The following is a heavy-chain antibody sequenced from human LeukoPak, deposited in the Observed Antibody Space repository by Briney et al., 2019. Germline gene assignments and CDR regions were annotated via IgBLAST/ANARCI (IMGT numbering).Heavy chain of an antibody. D-gene: IGHD6-19*01. J-gene: IGHJ4*02. CDR3: ARVASSGWYYFDY. V-gene: IGHV4-59*01. Sequence: TASETLSLTCTVSGGSTSSYYWSWIRQPPAKGLERIGYIYYSWSTNYNPSLKSRVTISVDTSKTQFSLKLSSVTAADTAVYYCARVASSGWYYFDYWGQGTLVTVSS. CDR2: IYYSWST. CDR1: GGSTSSYY.